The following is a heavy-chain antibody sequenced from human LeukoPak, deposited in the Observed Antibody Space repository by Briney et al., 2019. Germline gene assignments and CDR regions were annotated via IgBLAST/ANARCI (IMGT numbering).Heavy chain of an antibody. CDR3: GSKGGEGFDH. D-gene: IGHD3-10*01. J-gene: IGHJ4*02. CDR2: IDPSSGST. V-gene: IGHV1-46*01. CDR1: GYTFTNYY. Sequence: ASVKVSCKASGYTFTNYYMHWVRQAPGQGLEWMGSIDPSSGSTTYAQNFQDRLTMTRDMSTSTVFLELSSLRFEDTAVYYCGSKGGEGFDHWGQGTLLTVSS.